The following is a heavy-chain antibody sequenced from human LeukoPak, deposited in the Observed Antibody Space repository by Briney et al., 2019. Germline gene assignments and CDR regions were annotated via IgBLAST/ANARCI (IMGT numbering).Heavy chain of an antibody. CDR2: ETSTGGTT. D-gene: IGHD1-26*01. V-gene: IGHV3-48*03. Sequence: PGGSLRLSCAASGFTFSGYEMNWVRQAPGKGLEWISYETSTGGTTYYSDSVKGRFTISRDNAKNSLYLQMNSLRAEDTAVYYCSREGGSKNWFDPWGQGTLVTVSS. CDR1: GFTFSGYE. J-gene: IGHJ5*02. CDR3: SREGGSKNWFDP.